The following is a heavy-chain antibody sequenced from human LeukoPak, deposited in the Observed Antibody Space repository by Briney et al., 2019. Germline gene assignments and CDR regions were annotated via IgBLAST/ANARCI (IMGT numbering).Heavy chain of an antibody. CDR1: GSTFSNYW. V-gene: IGHV3-7*01. Sequence: GGSLRLSCAASGSTFSNYWMSWVRQAPGKGLEWVANIQQDGSEKYYVDSVEGRFTISRDNAKNSLYLQTNSLRAEDTAVYYCARGFSGSYRTPIGYWGQGTLVTVSS. CDR2: IQQDGSEK. J-gene: IGHJ4*02. CDR3: ARGFSGSYRTPIGY. D-gene: IGHD1-26*01.